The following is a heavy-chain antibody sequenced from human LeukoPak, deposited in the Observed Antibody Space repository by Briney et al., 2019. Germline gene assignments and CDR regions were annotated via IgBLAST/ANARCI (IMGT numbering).Heavy chain of an antibody. V-gene: IGHV4-34*01. J-gene: IGHJ4*02. CDR1: GGSFSGYY. CDR3: ARAPQWLANYFDY. D-gene: IGHD6-19*01. CDR2: INHSGST. Sequence: SETLPLTCAVYGGSFSGYYWSWIRQPPGKGLEWIGEINHSGSTNYNPSLKSRVTISVDTSKNQFSLKLSSVTAADTAVYYCARAPQWLANYFDYWGQGTLVTVSS.